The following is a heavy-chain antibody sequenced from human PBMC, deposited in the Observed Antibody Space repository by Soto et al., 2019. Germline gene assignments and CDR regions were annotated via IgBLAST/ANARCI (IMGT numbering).Heavy chain of an antibody. CDR1: GDTLSHYG. CDR3: ATGESSDTGDN. Sequence: QVQLVQSGAEVRKPGSSVKVSCKASGDTLSHYGISWVRQAPGQGLEWMGGTTPIIGTTDYAQKFQGRLTITADESTTTSYMDLSRLRFDDTALYYCATGESSDTGDNWVQGTLVTVSS. V-gene: IGHV1-69*01. CDR2: TTPIIGTT. D-gene: IGHD5-18*01. J-gene: IGHJ4*02.